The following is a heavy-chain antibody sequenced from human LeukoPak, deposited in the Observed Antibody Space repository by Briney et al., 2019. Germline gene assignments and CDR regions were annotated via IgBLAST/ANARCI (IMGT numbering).Heavy chain of an antibody. V-gene: IGHV3-23*01. D-gene: IGHD3-22*01. CDR2: ITGSGGST. CDR3: ARLGDSSYYYRYNYYYYYYIDV. Sequence: GGSLRLSCGASGFTFTTYAMTWGRQAPGKGLEVGSAITGSGGSTYYGDSVKCRFTISIDNAKNSLSLQMNSLRAEDTAVYYCARLGDSSYYYRYNYYYYYYIDVWGKGTTVTVSS. CDR1: GFTFTTYA. J-gene: IGHJ6*03.